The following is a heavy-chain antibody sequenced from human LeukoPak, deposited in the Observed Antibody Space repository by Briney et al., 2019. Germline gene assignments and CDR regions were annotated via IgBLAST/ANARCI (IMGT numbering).Heavy chain of an antibody. D-gene: IGHD7-27*01. J-gene: IGHJ4*02. CDR3: ASPVALGIAWGFDY. Sequence: ASVKVSCKASGGTFSSYAISWVRQAPGQGLEWMGGIIPIFGTANYAQKFQGRVTITTDESTSTAYMELSSLRSEDTAVYYCASPVALGIAWGFDYWGQGTLVTVSS. CDR1: GGTFSSYA. V-gene: IGHV1-69*05. CDR2: IIPIFGTA.